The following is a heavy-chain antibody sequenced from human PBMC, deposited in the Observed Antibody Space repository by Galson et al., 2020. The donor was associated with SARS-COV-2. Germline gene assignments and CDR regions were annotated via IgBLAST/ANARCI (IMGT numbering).Heavy chain of an antibody. J-gene: IGHJ6*02. CDR1: GFSLSTSGMC. CDR3: ARITVEQQLVQDYYYGMDV. Sequence: SGPTLVKPTQTLTLTCTFSGFSLSTSGMCVSWIRQPPGKALEWLALIDWDDDKYYSTSLKTRLNISKDTSKNQVLLTMTNMDPVDTATEYCARITVEQQLVQDYYYGMDVWGQGTTVSGSS. CDR2: IDWDDDK. V-gene: IGHV2-70*01. D-gene: IGHD6-13*01.